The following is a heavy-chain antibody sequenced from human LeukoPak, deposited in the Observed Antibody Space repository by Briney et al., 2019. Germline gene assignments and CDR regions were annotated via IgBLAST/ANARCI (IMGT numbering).Heavy chain of an antibody. D-gene: IGHD4-23*01. CDR3: ARDQTTVVSGKAFDI. J-gene: IGHJ3*02. CDR1: GGTFSSYA. V-gene: IGHV1-69*13. CDR2: IIPIFGTA. Sequence: ASVKVSCKASGGTFSSYAISWVRQAPGQGLEWMGGIIPIFGTANYAQKFHGRVTITADESTSTAYMELSSLRSEDTAVYYCARDQTTVVSGKAFDIWGQGTMGTVSS.